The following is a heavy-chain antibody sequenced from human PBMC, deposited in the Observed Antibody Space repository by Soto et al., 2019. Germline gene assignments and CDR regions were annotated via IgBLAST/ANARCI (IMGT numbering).Heavy chain of an antibody. J-gene: IGHJ4*02. V-gene: IGHV1-18*01. CDR2: INAYSGNT. CDR3: ARVDWRTAMVTKY. D-gene: IGHD5-18*01. CDR1: GYTFISYG. Sequence: ASVKVSCKASGYTFISYGITWVRRAPGQGLEWMGWINAYSGNTNSAQKLQGRVTMTTDTSTSTAYMELRSLRSDNTAMYYCARVDWRTAMVTKYWGQGTLVAVSS.